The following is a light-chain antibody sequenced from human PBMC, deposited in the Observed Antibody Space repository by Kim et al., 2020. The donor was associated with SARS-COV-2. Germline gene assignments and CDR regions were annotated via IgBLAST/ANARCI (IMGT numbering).Light chain of an antibody. V-gene: IGKV2-28*01. Sequence: DIVMTQSPLSLPVTPGESASISCRSSQSLLHSNGYTYLDWYLQKPGQSPQLLIYLASSRASGVPDRFSGGGSGTDFTLKISRVEADYVGVYYCMQGLQTAYTFGQGTKLEI. CDR2: LAS. CDR3: MQGLQTAYT. J-gene: IGKJ2*01. CDR1: QSLLHSNGYTY.